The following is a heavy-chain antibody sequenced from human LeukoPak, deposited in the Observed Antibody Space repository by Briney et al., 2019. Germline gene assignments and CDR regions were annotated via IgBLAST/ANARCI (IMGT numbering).Heavy chain of an antibody. CDR2: ISAYNGNT. CDR3: ARDPYDSSGSYLERYGMDV. D-gene: IGHD3-22*01. J-gene: IGHJ6*02. Sequence: ASVKVSCKASGYTFTSYGIIWVRQAPGQGLEWMGWISAYNGNTNYAQKLQGRVTMTTDTSTSTASMELRSLRSDDTAVYYCARDPYDSSGSYLERYGMDVWGQGTTVTVSS. V-gene: IGHV1-18*01. CDR1: GYTFTSYG.